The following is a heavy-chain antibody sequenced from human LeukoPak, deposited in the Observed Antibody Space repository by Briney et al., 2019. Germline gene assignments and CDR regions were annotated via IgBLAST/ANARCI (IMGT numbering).Heavy chain of an antibody. Sequence: ASVKVSCKASGYTFTSYDINWVRQATGQGLEWMGWMNPNSGNTGYAQKFQGRVTMTRNTSISTAYMELSSLRSEDTAVYYCARGRPKAAALPSLPFDPWGQRTLVTVSS. V-gene: IGHV1-8*01. CDR3: ARGRPKAAALPSLPFDP. CDR1: GYTFTSYD. D-gene: IGHD6-13*01. CDR2: MNPNSGNT. J-gene: IGHJ5*02.